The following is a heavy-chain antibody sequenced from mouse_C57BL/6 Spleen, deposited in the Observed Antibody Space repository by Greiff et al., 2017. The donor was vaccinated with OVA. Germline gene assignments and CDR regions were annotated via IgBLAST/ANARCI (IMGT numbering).Heavy chain of an antibody. CDR3: AMPYSVYYGSSLDY. J-gene: IGHJ2*01. CDR2: IDPANGNT. D-gene: IGHD1-1*01. CDR1: GFNIKNTY. Sequence: VQLKESVAELVRPGASVKLSCTASGFNIKNTYMHWVKQRPEQGLEWIGRIDPANGNTKYAPKFQGKATITADTSSNTAYLQLSSLTSEDTAIYYCAMPYSVYYGSSLDYWGQGTTLTVSS. V-gene: IGHV14-3*01.